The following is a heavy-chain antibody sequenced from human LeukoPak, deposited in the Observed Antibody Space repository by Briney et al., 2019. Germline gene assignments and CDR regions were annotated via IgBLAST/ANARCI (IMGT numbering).Heavy chain of an antibody. CDR1: GYTFTGYY. CDR2: INPNSGGT. Sequence: GASVKVSCKASGYTFTGYYMHWVRQAPGQGLEWLGWINPNSGGTNYAQKFQGRVTMTRDTSISTAYMELSRLRSDDTAVYYCATRDSRYVLFDYWGQGTLVTVSS. D-gene: IGHD5-12*01. V-gene: IGHV1-2*02. J-gene: IGHJ4*02. CDR3: ATRDSRYVLFDY.